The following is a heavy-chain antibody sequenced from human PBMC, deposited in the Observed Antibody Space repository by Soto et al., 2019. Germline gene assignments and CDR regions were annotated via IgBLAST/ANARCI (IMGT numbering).Heavy chain of an antibody. Sequence: SETLSLTCAIYGASLGGFHWTWLRQAPGKGLEWIGELIHGGSTNYNPSLKGRVSFSLDTSKNQFSLHLMSVTAADAAVYYCARSPLGYDYVRQTWREVGDSFDIWGRGTLVTVSS. CDR3: ARSPLGYDYVRQTWREVGDSFDI. CDR2: LIHGGST. D-gene: IGHD3-16*01. V-gene: IGHV4-34*12. J-gene: IGHJ3*02. CDR1: GASLGGFH.